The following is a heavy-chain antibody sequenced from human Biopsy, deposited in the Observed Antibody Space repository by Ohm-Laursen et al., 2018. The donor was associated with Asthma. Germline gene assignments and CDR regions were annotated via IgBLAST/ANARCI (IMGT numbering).Heavy chain of an antibody. CDR3: ARAVDYSHYYGIDV. CDR1: GYTFNSAG. J-gene: IGHJ6*02. D-gene: IGHD3-10*01. Sequence: GASVKVSCKTSGYTFNSAGITWVRQAPGQGLEWMGWISVYNGNTKVAQKLQDRVTMITDTSTSTAYMELRSLRSDDTAVYFCARAVDYSHYYGIDVWGQGNPGHRLL. V-gene: IGHV1-18*01. CDR2: ISVYNGNT.